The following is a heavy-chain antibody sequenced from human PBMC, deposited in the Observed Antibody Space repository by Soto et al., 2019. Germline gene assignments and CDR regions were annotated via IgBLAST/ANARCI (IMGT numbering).Heavy chain of an antibody. J-gene: IGHJ1*01. V-gene: IGHV1-2*02. Sequence: GASVKVSCKASGYTFTDHYLLWVRQAPGQGLEWMGWMHPNNGATNFAQKFQGRVTMTRDTSISTAYLEIPRLKSDDTAVYFCERASRLSGGHRESKFWGQGTLVTVSS. CDR3: ERASRLSGGHRESKF. CDR2: MHPNNGAT. D-gene: IGHD3-10*01. CDR1: GYTFTDHY.